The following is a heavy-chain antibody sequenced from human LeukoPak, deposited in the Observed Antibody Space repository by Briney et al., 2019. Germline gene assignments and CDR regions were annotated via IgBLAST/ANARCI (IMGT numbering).Heavy chain of an antibody. Sequence: SETLSLTCTVSGGSISSYYWSWIRQPPGKGLEWIGYIYYSGSTNYNPSLKSRVTISVDTSKNQFSLKLSSVTAADTAVYYCARRGSGWYSRFDPWGQGTLVTVSS. J-gene: IGHJ5*02. CDR2: IYYSGST. CDR3: ARRGSGWYSRFDP. D-gene: IGHD6-19*01. V-gene: IGHV4-59*01. CDR1: GGSISSYY.